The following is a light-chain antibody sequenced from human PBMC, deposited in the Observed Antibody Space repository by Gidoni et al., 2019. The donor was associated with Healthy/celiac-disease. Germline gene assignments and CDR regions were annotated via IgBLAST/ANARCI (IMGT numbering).Light chain of an antibody. CDR3: QQYYSTPPT. V-gene: IGKV4-1*01. CDR1: QSVLYSSNNKNY. CDR2: WAS. Sequence: DIVMTQSPDSLAVSLGERATINCKSSQSVLYSSNNKNYLAWYQQKPGQPPKLLIYWASTRESGVPDRFSGSGSGTDFTLTISSLQAEDLAVSYCQQYYSTPPTFGQGTKVEIK. J-gene: IGKJ1*01.